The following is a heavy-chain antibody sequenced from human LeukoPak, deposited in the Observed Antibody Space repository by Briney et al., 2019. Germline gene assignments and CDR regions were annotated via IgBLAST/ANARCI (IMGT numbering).Heavy chain of an antibody. Sequence: ASVKVSCKASGYTFTGYYMHWVRQAPGQGLEWMGWINPNSGGTNYAQKSQGRVTMTRDTSISTAYMELSRLRSDDTAVYYCARESGGYYYYYYMDVWGKGTTVTVSS. D-gene: IGHD3-16*01. J-gene: IGHJ6*03. V-gene: IGHV1-2*02. CDR1: GYTFTGYY. CDR2: INPNSGGT. CDR3: ARESGGYYYYYYMDV.